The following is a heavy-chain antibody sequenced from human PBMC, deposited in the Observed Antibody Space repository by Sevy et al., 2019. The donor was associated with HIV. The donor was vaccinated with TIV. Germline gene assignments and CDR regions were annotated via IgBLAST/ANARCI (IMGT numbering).Heavy chain of an antibody. D-gene: IGHD6-13*01. J-gene: IGHJ4*02. Sequence: GGSLRLSCVASGFTFSNYGMHWVHQAPGKGLEWVTVISYDGSNKDYADSVKGRLTISRDNSKNTLYLQMNSLRTEDTAVYYCAKAWYSSSWYSTPFDYWGQGTLVTVSS. CDR2: ISYDGSNK. CDR3: AKAWYSSSWYSTPFDY. V-gene: IGHV3-30*18. CDR1: GFTFSNYG.